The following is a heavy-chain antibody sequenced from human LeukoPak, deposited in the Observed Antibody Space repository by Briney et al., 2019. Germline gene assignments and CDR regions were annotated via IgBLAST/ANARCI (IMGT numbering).Heavy chain of an antibody. CDR2: ISSSGSTI. Sequence: GGSLRLSCAASGFTFSSYGMNWVRQAPGKGLEWVSYISSSGSTIDYVDSVEGRFTISRDNAKNSLYLQMSSLRVEDTAVYYCTRRPYSSSWYYFDYWGQGTLVTVSS. CDR3: TRRPYSSSWYYFDY. CDR1: GFTFSSYG. D-gene: IGHD6-13*01. J-gene: IGHJ4*02. V-gene: IGHV3-48*04.